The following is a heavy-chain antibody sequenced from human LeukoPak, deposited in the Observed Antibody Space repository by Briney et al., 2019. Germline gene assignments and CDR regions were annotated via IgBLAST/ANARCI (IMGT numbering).Heavy chain of an antibody. V-gene: IGHV4-31*03. Sequence: SETLSLTCTVSGGPISSGGYYWSWIRQHPGKGLEWIGYIYYSGSTYYNPSLKSRVTISVDTSKNQFSLKLSSVTAADTAVYYCARDRITGTTNAFDIWGQGTMVTVSS. CDR2: IYYSGST. CDR1: GGPISSGGYY. CDR3: ARDRITGTTNAFDI. J-gene: IGHJ3*02. D-gene: IGHD1-20*01.